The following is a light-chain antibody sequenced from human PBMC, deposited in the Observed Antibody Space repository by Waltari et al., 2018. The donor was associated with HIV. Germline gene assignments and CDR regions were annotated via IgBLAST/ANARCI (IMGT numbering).Light chain of an antibody. J-gene: IGLJ2*01. V-gene: IGLV1-51*01. CDR3: GTWDTTLSAVV. CDR1: RSNIGTNY. CDR2: DDD. Sequence: QSVLTQPPSVSAAPGETVIISCSGSRSNIGTNYVSWYQQLPGTAPKLFIYDDDLRHSGIPDRFSGSRSGTSATLGITGLQTGDEADYYCGTWDTTLSAVVFGGGTKLTVL.